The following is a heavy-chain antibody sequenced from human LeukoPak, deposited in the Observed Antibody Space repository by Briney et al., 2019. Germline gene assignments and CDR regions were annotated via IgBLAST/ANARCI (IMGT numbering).Heavy chain of an antibody. V-gene: IGHV3-73*01. CDR2: IRTEPKKFAT. CDR1: GFSFRDSA. D-gene: IGHD4-11*01. CDR3: FSSNSTPGGNWFDP. Sequence: GGSLQLSCVASGFSFRDSAIHWVRQAAGKGLEWVGRIRTEPKKFATAYAASVRGRFTVSRDDSKNTAYLQMDGLKNEDTAVYYCFSSNSTPGGNWFDPWGQGTLVTVSS. J-gene: IGHJ5*02.